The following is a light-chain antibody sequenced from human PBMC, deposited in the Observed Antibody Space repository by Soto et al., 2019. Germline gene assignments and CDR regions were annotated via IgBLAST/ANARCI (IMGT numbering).Light chain of an antibody. Sequence: EIVLTQSPGTLVLSPGDRATLSCRASQSVTSSHLAWYQQKPGQAPRLLIYDASNRATGIPARFSGSGSGTDFTLTISSLEPEDFAVYYCQQRSNWPPWTFGQGTKVDIK. V-gene: IGKV3-11*01. J-gene: IGKJ1*01. CDR2: DAS. CDR1: QSVTSSH. CDR3: QQRSNWPPWT.